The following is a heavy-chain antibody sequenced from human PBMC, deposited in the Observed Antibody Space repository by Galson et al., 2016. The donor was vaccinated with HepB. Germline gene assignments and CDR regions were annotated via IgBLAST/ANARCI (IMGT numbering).Heavy chain of an antibody. D-gene: IGHD1-26*01. CDR1: GYTFTDYY. CDR3: ARAQSYCNAH. J-gene: IGHJ4*02. V-gene: IGHV1-2*02. CDR2: INPNPGRT. Sequence: SVKASCKASGYTFTDYYMHWVRQAPGQGLEWMGWINPNPGRTNYAQKFQGRVTMTRDSSISTAYMELTRLTSDDTAIYFCARAQSYCNAHWGPGTLVTVSS.